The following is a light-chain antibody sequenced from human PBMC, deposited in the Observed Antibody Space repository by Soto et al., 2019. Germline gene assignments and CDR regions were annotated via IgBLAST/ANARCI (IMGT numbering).Light chain of an antibody. CDR2: GAS. Sequence: EIVLTQSPGTLSLSPGERATLSCRASQSVSSSYLAWYQQKPGQAPRLLIYGASSRATGIPDRFSGSGSGTVFPLTISRLEPEDLAVYYCERYGSSPRTFGQGTKGNIK. V-gene: IGKV3-20*01. CDR1: QSVSSSY. CDR3: ERYGSSPRT. J-gene: IGKJ1*01.